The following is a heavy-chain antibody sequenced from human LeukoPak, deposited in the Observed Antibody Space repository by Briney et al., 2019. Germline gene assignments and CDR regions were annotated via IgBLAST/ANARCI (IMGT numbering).Heavy chain of an antibody. Sequence: PGGSLRLSYAASGFTVSNNYMNWVRQAPGKGLDWVSVSYSDGSTYYADSVKGRFTISRDNFKNTLYLQMNSLRAEDTAVYYCASQLDPYYYYYGMDVWGQGTTVTVSS. CDR3: ASQLDPYYYYYGMDV. V-gene: IGHV3-53*01. J-gene: IGHJ6*02. CDR1: GFTVSNNY. CDR2: SYSDGST. D-gene: IGHD6-13*01.